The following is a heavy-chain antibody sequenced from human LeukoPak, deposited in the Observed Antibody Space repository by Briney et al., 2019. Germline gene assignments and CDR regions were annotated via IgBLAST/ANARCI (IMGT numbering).Heavy chain of an antibody. Sequence: PSGTLSLTCSVSGGYITSSYWSWIRQPPGKGLEWVGYVYHTGRTNYNPSLKSRLTISVDTSRDQFSLNLSSVTAADTAVYYCARSATRGSLGAFDIWGQGTMVTVSS. CDR1: GGYITSSY. D-gene: IGHD1-26*01. V-gene: IGHV4-59*01. CDR3: ARSATRGSLGAFDI. CDR2: VYHTGRT. J-gene: IGHJ3*02.